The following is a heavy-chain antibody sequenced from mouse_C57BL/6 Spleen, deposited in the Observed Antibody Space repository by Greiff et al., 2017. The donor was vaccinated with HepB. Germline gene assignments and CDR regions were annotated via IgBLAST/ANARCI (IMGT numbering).Heavy chain of an antibody. CDR2: FYPGDGDT. Sequence: QVQLQQSGPELVKPGASVKISCKASGYAFSSSWMNWVKQRPGKGLEWIGRFYPGDGDTNYNGKFKGKATLTADKSSSTAYMQLSSLTSEDSAVYCCARAGTAQALFAYWGQGTLVTVSA. CDR3: ARAGTAQALFAY. J-gene: IGHJ3*01. V-gene: IGHV1-82*01. D-gene: IGHD3-2*02. CDR1: GYAFSSSW.